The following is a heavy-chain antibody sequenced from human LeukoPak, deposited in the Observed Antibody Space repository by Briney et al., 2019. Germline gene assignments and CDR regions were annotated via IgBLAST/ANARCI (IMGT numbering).Heavy chain of an antibody. D-gene: IGHD3-22*01. CDR3: ARESDYYDSSGVGSYYFDY. Sequence: GGSLRLSCGASGFTVSTNYMSWVRQAPGKGLEWVSIIYSGGSTYYADSVKGRFTISRDNSRNTLYLQMNSLRAEDTAVYYCARESDYYDSSGVGSYYFDYWGQGTLVTVSS. CDR2: IYSGGST. V-gene: IGHV3-66*01. CDR1: GFTVSTNY. J-gene: IGHJ4*02.